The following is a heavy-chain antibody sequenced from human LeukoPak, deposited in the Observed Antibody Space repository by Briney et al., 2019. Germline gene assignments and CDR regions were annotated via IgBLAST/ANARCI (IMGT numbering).Heavy chain of an antibody. Sequence: GGSLRLSCAASGFTFSSYSMNWVRQAPGKGLEWVSYISSSSSTIYYADSVKGRFTISRDNAKNSLYLQMNSLRDEDTAVYYCARDEYYYDSSGYSYYFDYWGQGTLVTVSS. J-gene: IGHJ4*02. CDR2: ISSSSSTI. V-gene: IGHV3-48*02. CDR1: GFTFSSYS. CDR3: ARDEYYYDSSGYSYYFDY. D-gene: IGHD3-22*01.